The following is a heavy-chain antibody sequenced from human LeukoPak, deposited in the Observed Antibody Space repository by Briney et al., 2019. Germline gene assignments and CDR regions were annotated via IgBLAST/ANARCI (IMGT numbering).Heavy chain of an antibody. CDR3: TTARYSYGAIEADAFDI. J-gene: IGHJ3*02. CDR2: IKSKTDGGTT. CDR1: GFTFSNAW. D-gene: IGHD5-18*01. Sequence: GGSLRLSCAASGFTFSNAWMGWVRQAPGKGLEWVGRIKSKTDGGTTDYAAPVKGRFTISRDDSKNTLYLQMNSLKTEDTAVYYCTTARYSYGAIEADAFDIWGQGTMVTVSS. V-gene: IGHV3-15*01.